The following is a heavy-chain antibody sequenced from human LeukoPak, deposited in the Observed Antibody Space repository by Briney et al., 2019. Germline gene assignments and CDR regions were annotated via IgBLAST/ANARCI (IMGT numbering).Heavy chain of an antibody. CDR1: GFTFSSYW. J-gene: IGHJ4*02. CDR3: AKDWSIVGATGFDY. D-gene: IGHD1-26*01. CDR2: INSDGSST. V-gene: IGHV3-74*01. Sequence: GGSLRLSCAASGFTFSSYWMHWVRQAPGKGLVWVSRINSDGSSTSYADSVKGRFTISRDNAKNTLYLQMNSLRAEDTAVYYCAKDWSIVGATGFDYWGQGTLVTVSS.